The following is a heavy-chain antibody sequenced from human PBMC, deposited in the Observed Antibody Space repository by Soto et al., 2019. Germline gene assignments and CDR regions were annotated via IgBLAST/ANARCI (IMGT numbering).Heavy chain of an antibody. J-gene: IGHJ6*02. Sequence: SETLSLTCTVSGGSISSSSYYWGWIRQPPGKGLEWIGSIYYSGSTYYNPSLKSRVTISVDTSKNQFSLKLSSVTAADTAVYYCASLYSYGFSYYYYYGMDVWGQGTTVTVSS. CDR3: ASLYSYGFSYYYYYGMDV. CDR1: GGSISSSSYY. D-gene: IGHD5-18*01. CDR2: IYYSGST. V-gene: IGHV4-39*01.